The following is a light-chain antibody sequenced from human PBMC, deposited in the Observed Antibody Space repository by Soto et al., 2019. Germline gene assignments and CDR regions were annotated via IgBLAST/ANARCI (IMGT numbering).Light chain of an antibody. Sequence: IVLTQSPTTLSLSPLKRATLSFMASQNISNYLIWYQQKPGQAPRLLMYDVSNRATGIPARFSGSGSGTDFTLTISSLEPEDLAVYYCQQRSNWPRTFGQGTKVDIK. V-gene: IGKV3-11*01. CDR1: QNISNY. CDR2: DVS. CDR3: QQRSNWPRT. J-gene: IGKJ1*01.